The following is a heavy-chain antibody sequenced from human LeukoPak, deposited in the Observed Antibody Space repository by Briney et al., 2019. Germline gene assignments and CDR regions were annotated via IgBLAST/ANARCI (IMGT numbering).Heavy chain of an antibody. V-gene: IGHV4-34*01. D-gene: IGHD1-26*01. J-gene: IGHJ4*02. Sequence: SETLSLTCAVYGGSFNGYYWSWIRQPPGKGLEWIGNIYSSGSTYYNASLQSRVTISIDTSKNQFSLRLNSVTAADTAMYYCAKSGGYGLIDYWGQGTRVTVSS. CDR2: IYSSGST. CDR3: AKSGGYGLIDY. CDR1: GGSFNGYY.